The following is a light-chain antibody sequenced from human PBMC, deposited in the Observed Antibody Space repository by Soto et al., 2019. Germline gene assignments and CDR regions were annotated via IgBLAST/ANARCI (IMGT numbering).Light chain of an antibody. CDR1: SSDVGGYNY. CDR2: DVS. Sequence: QSVLTQPASGSGSPGQPITISCTGTSSDVGGYNYVSWYQQHPGKAPKLMIYDVSNRPSGVSNRFSGSKSGNTASLTISGLQAEDEADYYYSSYTSSSTLLYVFGTGTKVTVL. CDR3: SSYTSSSTLLYV. V-gene: IGLV2-14*01. J-gene: IGLJ1*01.